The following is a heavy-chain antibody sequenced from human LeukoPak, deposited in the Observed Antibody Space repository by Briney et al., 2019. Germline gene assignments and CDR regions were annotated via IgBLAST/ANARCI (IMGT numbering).Heavy chain of an antibody. CDR1: GFTFSSYA. D-gene: IGHD3-22*01. Sequence: PGGSLRLSCAASGFTFSSYAMSWVRQAPGKGLEWVSAISGSGGSTHYADSVKGRFTISRDNSKNTLYLQMNSLRAEDTAVYYCAKDRRPYDSSSAPDYWGQGTLVTVSS. J-gene: IGHJ4*02. CDR2: ISGSGGST. V-gene: IGHV3-23*01. CDR3: AKDRRPYDSSSAPDY.